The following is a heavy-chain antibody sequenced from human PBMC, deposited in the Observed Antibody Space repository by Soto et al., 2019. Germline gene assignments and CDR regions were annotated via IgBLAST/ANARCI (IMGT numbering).Heavy chain of an antibody. CDR2: MMPVYGSA. V-gene: IGHV1-69*01. Sequence: QVQRVQSGAEVRKPGSSVKVSCKAAGDTFSRSAFAWVRQAPGQGPEWIGGMMPVYGSANYAKKLRGSMTIFWYDTTSTIYTEWCGLDSDDTGVYYCASGGGMIFGAMILQGRHGIDVWGQGTIDIVSS. CDR1: GDTFSRSA. CDR3: ASGGGMIFGAMILQGRHGIDV. J-gene: IGHJ6*01. D-gene: IGHD3-3*01.